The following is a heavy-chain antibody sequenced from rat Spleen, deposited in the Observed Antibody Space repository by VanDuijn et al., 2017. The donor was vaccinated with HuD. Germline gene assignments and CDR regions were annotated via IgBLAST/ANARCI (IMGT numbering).Heavy chain of an antibody. Sequence: EVQLVGSGGGLVQPGRSMKLSCAASGFTFSKYDMAWVRQAPKKGLEWVAYISYDGGITYYRDSVKGRFTISRDNAQRTLSLQMDSLRSEDTATYYCARRHYGYTDYFDYWGQGVMVTVSS. D-gene: IGHD1-9*01. J-gene: IGHJ2*01. CDR3: ARRHYGYTDYFDY. V-gene: IGHV5-25*01. CDR1: GFTFSKYD. CDR2: ISYDGGIT.